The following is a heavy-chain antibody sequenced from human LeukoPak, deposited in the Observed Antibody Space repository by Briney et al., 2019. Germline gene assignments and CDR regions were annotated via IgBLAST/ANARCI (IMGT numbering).Heavy chain of an antibody. V-gene: IGHV4-34*01. D-gene: IGHD2/OR15-2a*01. J-gene: IGHJ4*02. CDR3: ARAGSTFLIDY. CDR1: GGSFSGYY. Sequence: PSETLSLTCAVYGGSFSGYYWSWIRQPPGKGLEWIGEINHSGSTNYNPSLKSRVTISVDTSKNQFSLKLSSVTAADTAVYYCARAGSTFLIDYWGQGTLVTVSS. CDR2: INHSGST.